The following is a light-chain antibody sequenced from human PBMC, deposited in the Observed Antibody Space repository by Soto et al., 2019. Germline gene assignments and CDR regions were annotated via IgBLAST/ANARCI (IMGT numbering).Light chain of an antibody. Sequence: QSALTQPASVSGSPGQSITISCTGTSSDVGNYNLVSWYQHHPGKAPKFMIYEVNKRPSGISNRFSGSKSGNTASLTISGLQAEDEGDYYCCSYAGSSTLIFGGGTQLTVL. CDR3: CSYAGSSTLI. V-gene: IGLV2-23*02. J-gene: IGLJ7*01. CDR2: EVN. CDR1: SSDVGNYNL.